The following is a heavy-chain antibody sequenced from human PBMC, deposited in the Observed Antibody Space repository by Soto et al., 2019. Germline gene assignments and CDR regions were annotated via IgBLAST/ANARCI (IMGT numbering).Heavy chain of an antibody. CDR2: IYHSGST. Sequence: QLQLQESGSGLVKPSQTLSLTCAVSGGSISSGGYSWSWIRQPPGKGLEWIGYIYHSGSTYYNPSLRSRLTISVDRSKNQFSLKLSSVTAADTAVYYCARSYETPRAAAVNNWFDPWGQGTLVTVSS. V-gene: IGHV4-30-2*01. CDR1: GGSISSGGYS. CDR3: ARSYETPRAAAVNNWFDP. J-gene: IGHJ5*02. D-gene: IGHD6-13*01.